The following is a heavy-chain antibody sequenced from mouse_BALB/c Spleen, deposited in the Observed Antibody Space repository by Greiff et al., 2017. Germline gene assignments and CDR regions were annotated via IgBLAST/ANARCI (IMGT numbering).Heavy chain of an antibody. V-gene: IGHV5-4*02. CDR2: ISDGGSYT. D-gene: IGHD2-4*01. CDR3: GRVWDYDAY. Sequence: EVQLVVSGGGLVKPGGSLKLSCAASGFTFSAYYMYWVRQTPETGLEWVATISDGGSYTYYPDTVKGRFTISTDNAKNNLYLQMSSLKAEDTAIYYCGRVWDYDAYWGQGTLVTVSA. CDR1: GFTFSAYY. J-gene: IGHJ3*01.